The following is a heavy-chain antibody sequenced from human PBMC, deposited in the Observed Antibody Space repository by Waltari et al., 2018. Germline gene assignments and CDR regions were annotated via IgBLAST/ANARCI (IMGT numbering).Heavy chain of an antibody. Sequence: QVQLVQSGAEVKKPGSSVKVSCKASGGTFSSYAISWVRQAPGQGLEWMGGIIPSLCTATYAQKFQVRVTITADKSTSTAYMELSSLRSEDTAVYYCARSFYYYDSSGYFPFDYWGQGTLVTVSS. D-gene: IGHD3-22*01. CDR3: ARSFYYYDSSGYFPFDY. CDR1: GGTFSSYA. J-gene: IGHJ4*02. V-gene: IGHV1-69*14. CDR2: IIPSLCTA.